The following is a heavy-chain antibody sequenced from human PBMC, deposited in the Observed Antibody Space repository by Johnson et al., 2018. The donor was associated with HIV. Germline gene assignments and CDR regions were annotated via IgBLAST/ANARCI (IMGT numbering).Heavy chain of an antibody. CDR3: AKHPDAFDI. Sequence: QMLLVESGGGVVQPGRSLRLSCAASGFTFSSMHWDRQAPGKGLEWVAVISHDGSNKYYADSVKGRFTISRDNSKNTLYLQMNSLRAEDTAVYYCAKHPDAFDIWGQGTMVTVSS. V-gene: IGHV3-30*18. CDR1: GFTFSS. CDR2: ISHDGSNK. J-gene: IGHJ3*02.